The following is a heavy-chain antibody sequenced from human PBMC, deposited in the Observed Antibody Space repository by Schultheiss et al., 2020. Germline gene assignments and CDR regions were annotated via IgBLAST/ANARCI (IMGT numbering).Heavy chain of an antibody. D-gene: IGHD1-26*01. CDR1: GFTFSSYG. J-gene: IGHJ6*02. CDR3: ARDRSSGSYYYYGMDV. Sequence: GGSLRLSCAASGFTFSSYGMHWVRQAPGKGLEWVAVISYDGSNKYYADSVKGRFTISRDNAKNSLYLQMNSLRAEDTGVYYCARDRSSGSYYYYGMDVWGQGTKVTVSS. V-gene: IGHV3-30*03. CDR2: ISYDGSNK.